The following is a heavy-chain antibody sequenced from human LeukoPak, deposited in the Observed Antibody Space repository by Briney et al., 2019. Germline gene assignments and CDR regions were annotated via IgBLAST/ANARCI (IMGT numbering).Heavy chain of an antibody. CDR3: ARCSGGSCLFDY. CDR2: IYYSGST. CDR1: GGSISSGGYY. V-gene: IGHV4-31*03. J-gene: IGHJ4*02. D-gene: IGHD2-15*01. Sequence: SETLSLTRTVSGGSISSGGYYWSWIRQHPGKGLEWIGYIYYSGSTYYNPSLKSRVTISVDTSKNQFSLKLSSVTAADTAVYYCARCSGGSCLFDYWGQGTLVTVSS.